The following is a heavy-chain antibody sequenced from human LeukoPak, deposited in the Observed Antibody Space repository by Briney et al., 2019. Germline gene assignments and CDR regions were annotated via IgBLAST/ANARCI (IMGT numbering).Heavy chain of an antibody. CDR1: GFTFSSYG. CDR3: AKDSYYGSGSYGAFDY. V-gene: IGHV3-23*01. D-gene: IGHD3-10*01. Sequence: GGSLRLSCAASGFTFSSYGMSWVRQAPGKGLEWVSAISGSGGSTYYADSVKGRFTISRDNSKNTLYLQMNSLRAEDTAVYYCAKDSYYGSGSYGAFDYWGQGTLVTVSS. CDR2: ISGSGGST. J-gene: IGHJ4*02.